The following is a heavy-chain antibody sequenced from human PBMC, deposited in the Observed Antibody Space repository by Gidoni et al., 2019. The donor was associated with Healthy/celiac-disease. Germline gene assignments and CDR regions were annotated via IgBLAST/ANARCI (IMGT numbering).Heavy chain of an antibody. CDR3: ARGAYSRWAGADY. D-gene: IGHD6-19*01. Sequence: QVQLQQSGAGLLTPSEPLSLTCAVSGGSFSGYYWSWSRQPPGTGLEWIGAINHSGSTNYNPSLKSRGTISVDTSKNQFSLKLSSVTAADTAVYYCARGAYSRWAGADYWGQGTLVTVSS. CDR2: INHSGST. V-gene: IGHV4-34*01. J-gene: IGHJ4*02. CDR1: GGSFSGYY.